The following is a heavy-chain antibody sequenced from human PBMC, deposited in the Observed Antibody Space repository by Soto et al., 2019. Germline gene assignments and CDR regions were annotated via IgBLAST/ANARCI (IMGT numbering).Heavy chain of an antibody. V-gene: IGHV3-23*01. CDR3: ASSDDSSGYWSRGAFDI. CDR2: ISGSGGST. J-gene: IGHJ3*02. D-gene: IGHD3-22*01. Sequence: EVQLLESGGGLVQPGGSLRLSCAASGFTFSSYAMSWVRQAPGKGLEWVSAISGSGGSTYYADSVKGRFTISRDNSKNTLNLQMNSLRAEDTAVYYCASSDDSSGYWSRGAFDIWGQGTMVTVSS. CDR1: GFTFSSYA.